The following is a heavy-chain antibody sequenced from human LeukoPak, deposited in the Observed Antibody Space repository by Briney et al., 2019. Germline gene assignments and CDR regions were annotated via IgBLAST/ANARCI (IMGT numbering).Heavy chain of an antibody. CDR3: ARGNYGSGSYYVVDFDS. J-gene: IGHJ4*02. V-gene: IGHV4-59*01. D-gene: IGHD3-10*01. CDR1: GDSIRNFY. CDR2: IYHRGNT. Sequence: SETLSLTCTVSGDSIRNFYWNWVRQPPGKGLEWIGYIYHRGNTNFNPSLKSRLTMSIDTPKHQFPLGLTSVTAADTAVYYCARGNYGSGSYYVVDFDSWGQGTLVTVSS.